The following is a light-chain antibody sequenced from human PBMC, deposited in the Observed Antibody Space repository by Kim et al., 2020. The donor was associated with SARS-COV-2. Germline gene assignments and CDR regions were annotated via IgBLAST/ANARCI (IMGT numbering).Light chain of an antibody. CDR1: RSNIGSNY. J-gene: IGLJ3*02. CDR2: RNN. Sequence: QRVTISCSGSRSNIGSNYVSWYQQLPGTAPQLLIYRNNPRPSGVPDRFSGSKSGTSASLAISGLRSEDEADYYCAAWDDSLSGWVFGGGTQLTVL. V-gene: IGLV1-47*01. CDR3: AAWDDSLSGWV.